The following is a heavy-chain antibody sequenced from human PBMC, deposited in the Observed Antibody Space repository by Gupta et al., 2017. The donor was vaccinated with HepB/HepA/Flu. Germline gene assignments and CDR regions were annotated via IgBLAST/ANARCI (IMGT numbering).Heavy chain of an antibody. CDR1: RFAFSSYE. V-gene: IGHV3-48*03. CDR3: AREGRGYSYGYMDY. Sequence: EVQLVESGGGLVQPGGSLRLSCAASRFAFSSYEMNWVRQAPGQGLEWLSYISSSSGIIYYADSVKGRFTISRDNAKNSLYLQMNSLRAEDTAVYYCAREGRGYSYGYMDYWGQGTLVTVSA. D-gene: IGHD5-18*01. J-gene: IGHJ4*02. CDR2: ISSSSGII.